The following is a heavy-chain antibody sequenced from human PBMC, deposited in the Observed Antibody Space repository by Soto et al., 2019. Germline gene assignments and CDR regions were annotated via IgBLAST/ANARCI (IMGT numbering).Heavy chain of an antibody. Sequence: GGSLRLSCAASGFTFSSYSMNWVRQAPGKGLEWVSSISSSSSYIYYADSVKGRFTISRDNAKNSLYLQMNSLRAEDTAVYYCARAVEGDGYNVDYWGQGTLVTVSS. D-gene: IGHD5-12*01. CDR1: GFTFSSYS. CDR2: ISSSSSYI. V-gene: IGHV3-21*01. J-gene: IGHJ4*02. CDR3: ARAVEGDGYNVDY.